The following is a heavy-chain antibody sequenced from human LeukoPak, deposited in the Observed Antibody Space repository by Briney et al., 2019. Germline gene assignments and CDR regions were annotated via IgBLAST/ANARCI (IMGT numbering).Heavy chain of an antibody. CDR3: ARGPERLYDSSGYNWFDP. V-gene: IGHV1-69*13. J-gene: IGHJ5*02. CDR1: GGTFSSYA. Sequence: SVKVSCKASGGTFSSYAISWVRQAPGQGLEWMGGVIPIFGTANYAQKFQGRVTITADESTSTAYMELSSLRSEDTAVYYCARGPERLYDSSGYNWFDPWGQGTLVNVSS. D-gene: IGHD3-22*01. CDR2: VIPIFGTA.